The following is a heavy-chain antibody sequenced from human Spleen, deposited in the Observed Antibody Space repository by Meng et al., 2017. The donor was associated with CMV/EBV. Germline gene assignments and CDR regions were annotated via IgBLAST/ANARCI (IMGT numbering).Heavy chain of an antibody. D-gene: IGHD3-3*01. CDR2: IYYSGHT. Sequence: SSVSGGSIHACNYYWRWIRQPPGKGLEWIGYIYYSGHTNYAPSLKSRAIVTSDASRGQFSLRVTSVTAADTAVYYCARGHLWSGFTWGQGTLVTVSS. CDR3: ARGHLWSGFT. V-gene: IGHV4-61*01. CDR1: GGSIHACNYY. J-gene: IGHJ1*01.